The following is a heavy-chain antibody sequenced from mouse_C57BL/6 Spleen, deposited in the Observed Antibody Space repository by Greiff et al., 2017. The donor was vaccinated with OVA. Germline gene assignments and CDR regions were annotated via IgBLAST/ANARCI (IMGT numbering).Heavy chain of an antibody. CDR1: GYTFTSYW. CDR2: IDPNSGGT. J-gene: IGHJ3*01. V-gene: IGHV1-72*01. Sequence: QVQLKQPGAELVKPGASVKLSCKASGYTFTSYWMHWVKQRPGRGLEWIGRIDPNSGGTKYNEKFKSKATLTVDKPSSTAYMQLSSLTSEDSAVYYCARDTTVVATYPGAYWGQGTLVTVSA. CDR3: ARDTTVVATYPGAY. D-gene: IGHD1-1*01.